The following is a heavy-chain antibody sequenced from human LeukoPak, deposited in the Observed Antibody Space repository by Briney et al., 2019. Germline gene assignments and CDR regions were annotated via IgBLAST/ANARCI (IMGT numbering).Heavy chain of an antibody. Sequence: GASVKVSFKASGYTFTNYGISWVRQAPGQGLEWMGWISAYNVNTNYAQKLQGRVTITTGTSTSTDYMELRSLRADDTAVYYCARGGWELKGAIDYWGQGTLVTVSS. J-gene: IGHJ4*02. CDR2: ISAYNVNT. CDR1: GYTFTNYG. V-gene: IGHV1-18*01. D-gene: IGHD1-26*01. CDR3: ARGGWELKGAIDY.